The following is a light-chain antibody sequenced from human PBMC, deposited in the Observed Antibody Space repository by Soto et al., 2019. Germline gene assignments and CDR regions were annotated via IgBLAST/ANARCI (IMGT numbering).Light chain of an antibody. J-gene: IGKJ4*01. Sequence: DIQMTQSPSTLSASVGDRVTITCRTSQSISTWLAWYQQKPGKAPKLLIYDASSLESGVPSRFSGSGSGTEFTLTISSLQPDDFATYYCQQYNSYPLTFGGGSKVDIK. CDR1: QSISTW. CDR2: DAS. CDR3: QQYNSYPLT. V-gene: IGKV1-5*01.